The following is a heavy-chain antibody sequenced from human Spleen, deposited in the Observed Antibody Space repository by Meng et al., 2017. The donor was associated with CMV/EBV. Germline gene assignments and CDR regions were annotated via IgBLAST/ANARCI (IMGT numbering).Heavy chain of an antibody. CDR3: VKDIHSLD. Sequence: GESLKISCAASGFTFGYYAMHWVRQAPGKGLKWVAFIRYDGNAQYYGDSVKGRFTISRDNSKNTLYLQMDSLRPEDTATYYCVKDIHSLDWGQGTLVTVSS. D-gene: IGHD2-15*01. CDR2: IRYDGNAQ. V-gene: IGHV3-30*02. J-gene: IGHJ4*02. CDR1: GFTFGYYA.